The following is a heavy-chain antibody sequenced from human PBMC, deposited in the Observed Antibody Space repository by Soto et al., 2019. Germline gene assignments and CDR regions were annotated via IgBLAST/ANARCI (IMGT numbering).Heavy chain of an antibody. D-gene: IGHD2-21*02. CDR2: IDDGNSA. Sequence: EVRLLESGGGSEQPGGSLRLCCAASGFNFRTYAMYWVRQAPGKGLEWVSAIDDGNSAYYADSVKGRFIISRDNSRNTLYLQMDGLRVEDTAIYFCTKRPMCAGDCWYFDDWGQGILVTVSS. V-gene: IGHV3-23*05. J-gene: IGHJ4*02. CDR1: GFNFRTYA. CDR3: TKRPMCAGDCWYFDD.